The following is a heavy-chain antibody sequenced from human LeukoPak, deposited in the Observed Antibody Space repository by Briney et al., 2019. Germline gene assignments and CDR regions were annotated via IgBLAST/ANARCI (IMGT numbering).Heavy chain of an antibody. CDR3: AEDQRWESPHYLDS. CDR2: ISASGGST. Sequence: GGSLRLSCTASGFTVSSNSMSWVRQAPGKGLEWVSGISASGGSTSYADSVRGRFTISRDNSRNTLYVQMNSLRDEDTAVYYCAEDQRWESPHYLDSWGQGTLVTVSS. J-gene: IGHJ4*02. V-gene: IGHV3-23*01. D-gene: IGHD1-26*01. CDR1: GFTVSSNS.